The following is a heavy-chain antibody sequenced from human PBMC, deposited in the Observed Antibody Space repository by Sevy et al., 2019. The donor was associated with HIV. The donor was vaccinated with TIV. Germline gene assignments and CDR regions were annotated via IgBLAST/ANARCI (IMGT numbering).Heavy chain of an antibody. CDR2: ISYDGSNK. D-gene: IGHD1-26*01. CDR1: GFTFSSYA. J-gene: IGHJ4*02. V-gene: IGHV3-30-3*01. CDR3: ARDGGSYPVDY. Sequence: GGSLKLSCVASGFTFSSYAMHWVRQAPGKGLEWVAVISYDGSNKYYADSVKGRFTISRDNSKNTLYLQMNSLRAEDTAVYYCARDGGSYPVDYWGQGTLVTVSS.